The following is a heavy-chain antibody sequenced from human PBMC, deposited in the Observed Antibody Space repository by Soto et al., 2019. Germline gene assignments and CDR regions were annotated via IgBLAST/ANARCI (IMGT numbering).Heavy chain of an antibody. V-gene: IGHV4-59*01. CDR2: IYYSGST. CDR3: ARVVDNWNYLFDY. J-gene: IGHJ4*02. CDR1: GGSISSYY. D-gene: IGHD1-7*01. Sequence: PSETLSLTCTVSGGSISSYYWSWIRQPPGKGLEWIGYIYYSGSTNYNPSLKSRVTISVDTSKNQFSLKLSSVTAADTAVYYCARVVDNWNYLFDYWGQGTLVTV.